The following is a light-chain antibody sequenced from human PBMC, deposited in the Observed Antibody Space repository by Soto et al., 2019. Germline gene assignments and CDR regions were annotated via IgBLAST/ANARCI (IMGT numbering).Light chain of an antibody. Sequence: QSVLTQPPSVSGAPGQRVTISCTGSSSNIGAGYDVHWYQQFPGIAPKLLIYANNNRPSGVPDRFSGSKSGTSASLAITGLQAEDEADYYCQSYDSRLSAVVFGGGTKVTVL. J-gene: IGLJ2*01. V-gene: IGLV1-40*01. CDR3: QSYDSRLSAVV. CDR2: ANN. CDR1: SSNIGAGYD.